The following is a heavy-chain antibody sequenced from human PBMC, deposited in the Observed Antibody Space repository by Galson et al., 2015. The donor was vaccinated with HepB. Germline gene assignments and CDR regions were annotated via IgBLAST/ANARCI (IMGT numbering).Heavy chain of an antibody. D-gene: IGHD3-10*01. CDR3: ARATSPYGSGSYYSAEY. CDR1: AFTFSSYS. J-gene: IGHJ4*02. CDR2: ITSSSTTI. Sequence: SLRLYCADYAFTFSSYSMNWARQAQGKGLEWVSYITSSSTTIYYADSVKGRFTISRDNAKNSLYLQMNSLRAEDTAVYYCARATSPYGSGSYYSAEYWGQGTLVTVSS. V-gene: IGHV3-48*01.